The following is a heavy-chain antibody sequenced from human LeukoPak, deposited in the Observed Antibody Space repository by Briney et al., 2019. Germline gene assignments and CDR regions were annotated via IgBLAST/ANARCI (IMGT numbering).Heavy chain of an antibody. CDR1: GGSISSYY. CDR3: AREADGGSGDNWFDP. D-gene: IGHD3-3*01. CDR2: IYYSGST. Sequence: SETLSLTCTVSGGSISSYYWSWIRQPPGKGLEWIGYIYYSGSTNYNPSLKSRVTISVDTSKNQFSLKLSSVTAADTAVYYCAREADGGSGDNWFDPWGQGTLVTVSS. V-gene: IGHV4-59*12. J-gene: IGHJ5*02.